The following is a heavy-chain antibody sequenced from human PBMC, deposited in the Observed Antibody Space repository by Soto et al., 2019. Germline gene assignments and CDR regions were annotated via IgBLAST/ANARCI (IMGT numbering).Heavy chain of an antibody. CDR1: GYSFTSYW. J-gene: IGHJ6*02. D-gene: IGHD3-22*01. Sequence: GESLKISCKGSGYSFTSYWISWVRQMPGKGLEWMGRIDPSDSYTNYSPSFQGHVTISADKSISTAYLQWSSLKASDTAMYYCARHSVTMIVVGPYYYYGMDVWGQGTAVTVSS. CDR2: IDPSDSYT. CDR3: ARHSVTMIVVGPYYYYGMDV. V-gene: IGHV5-10-1*01.